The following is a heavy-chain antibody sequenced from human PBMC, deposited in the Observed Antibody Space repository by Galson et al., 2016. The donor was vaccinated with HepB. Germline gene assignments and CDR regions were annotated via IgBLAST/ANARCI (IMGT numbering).Heavy chain of an antibody. CDR3: ARGLDY. CDR2: IYSSGST. CDR1: GGSISTYY. J-gene: IGHJ4*02. Sequence: SETLSLTCNVSGGSISTYYWSWIRQPPGKGLEWIGYIYSSGSTNSNPSLKSRVTISVDTTQNQVSLRLNSVTTADTAVYYCARGLDYWGQGTLVTVSS. V-gene: IGHV4-59*01.